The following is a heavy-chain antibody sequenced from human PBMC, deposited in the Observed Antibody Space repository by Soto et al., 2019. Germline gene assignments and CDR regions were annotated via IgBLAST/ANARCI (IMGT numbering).Heavy chain of an antibody. J-gene: IGHJ4*02. Sequence: GASVKVSCKASGGTFSSYAISWVRQAPGQGLEWMGGIIPIFGTANYAQKFQGRVTITADESTSTAYMELSSLRSEDTAVYYCARPFANYYDSSGYFFPGLDYWGQGTLVTVSS. CDR3: ARPFANYYDSSGYFFPGLDY. V-gene: IGHV1-69*13. CDR2: IIPIFGTA. CDR1: GGTFSSYA. D-gene: IGHD3-22*01.